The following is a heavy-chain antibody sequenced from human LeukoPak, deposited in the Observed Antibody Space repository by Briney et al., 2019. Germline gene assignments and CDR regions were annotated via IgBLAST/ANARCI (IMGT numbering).Heavy chain of an antibody. J-gene: IGHJ3*02. Sequence: PGGSLRLSCAAYGFTFSSYDMHWVRQATGKGLEWVSAIGTAGDTYYPGSVKGRFTISRENAKNSLYLQMNSLRAGDTAAYYCARGGVVGAFDIWGQGTMVTVSS. CDR1: GFTFSSYD. CDR2: IGTAGDT. D-gene: IGHD2-15*01. CDR3: ARGGVVGAFDI. V-gene: IGHV3-13*01.